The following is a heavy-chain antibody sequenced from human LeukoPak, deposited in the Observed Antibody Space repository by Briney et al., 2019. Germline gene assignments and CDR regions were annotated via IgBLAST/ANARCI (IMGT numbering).Heavy chain of an antibody. J-gene: IGHJ4*02. D-gene: IGHD6-6*01. CDR3: ARGRPAHYFDS. V-gene: IGHV3-66*01. CDR1: GFTFSSTY. CDR2: IYSGGYT. Sequence: PGGSPRLSCAASGFTFSSTYLTWVRQAPGKGLEWLSVIYSGGYTYYSDSVKGRFFISRDISENMVYLQMNSLSVEDTAVYFCARGRPAHYFDSWGPGTLVTVS.